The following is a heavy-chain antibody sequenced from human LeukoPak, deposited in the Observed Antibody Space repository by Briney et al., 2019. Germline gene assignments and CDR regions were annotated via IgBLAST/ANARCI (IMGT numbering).Heavy chain of an antibody. CDR1: GFTFSSYG. CDR2: ISGSGGST. CDR3: ARERGTAVAGTRYFDY. D-gene: IGHD6-19*01. Sequence: PGGSLRLSCAASGFTFSSYGMSWVRQAPGKELEWVSAISGSGGSTYYADSVKGRFTISRDNSKNTLYLQMNSLRAEDTAVYYCARERGTAVAGTRYFDYWGQGTLVTVSS. V-gene: IGHV3-23*01. J-gene: IGHJ4*02.